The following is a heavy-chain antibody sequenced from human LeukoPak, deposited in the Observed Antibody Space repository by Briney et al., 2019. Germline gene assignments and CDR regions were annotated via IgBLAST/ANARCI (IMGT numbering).Heavy chain of an antibody. CDR3: ARLEAPRRDYYMDV. J-gene: IGHJ6*03. CDR2: INPSGGST. V-gene: IGHV1-46*01. Sequence: ASVTVSFKSSGYTFTSYYVHWLRQARGQGRAGMGIINPSGGSTSYAQKFQGRVTMTRDTSTRTVYMELSSLRSEDTAVYYCARLEAPRRDYYMDVWGKGTTVTVSS. D-gene: IGHD3-10*01. CDR1: GYTFTSYY.